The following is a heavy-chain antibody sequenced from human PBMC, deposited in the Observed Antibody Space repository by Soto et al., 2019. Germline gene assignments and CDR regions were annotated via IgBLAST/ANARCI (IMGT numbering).Heavy chain of an antibody. CDR1: GFTFSDHF. D-gene: IGHD6-13*01. Sequence: EVQLVESGGGLVQPGGSLRLSCAASGFTFSDHFIDWVRQAPGKGLEWVGRSRSKANTYTTEYAASVKGRFTVSRDDSKNSLNLQMNSLNTEDTAVYYCARVVPQRYDYDYWGQGTLVTVSS. V-gene: IGHV3-72*01. CDR2: SRSKANTYTT. CDR3: ARVVPQRYDYDY. J-gene: IGHJ4*02.